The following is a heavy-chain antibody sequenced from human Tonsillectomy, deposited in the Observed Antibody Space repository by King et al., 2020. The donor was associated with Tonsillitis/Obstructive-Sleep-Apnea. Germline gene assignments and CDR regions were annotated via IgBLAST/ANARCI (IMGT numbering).Heavy chain of an antibody. CDR2: IYYSGST. J-gene: IGHJ3*02. V-gene: IGHV4-59*01. CDR3: ARGGNLRIDSFYI. Sequence: LQLQESGPGLVKPSETLSLTCTVSGGSISTYYWSWIWQPPGKGLEWIGYIYYSGSTNYNPSLKSRVTISVDTSKKQFSLKLSSVTVADTGVYYCARGGNLRIDSFYIWGQGTMVTVSS. CDR1: GGSISTYY. D-gene: IGHD2-15*01.